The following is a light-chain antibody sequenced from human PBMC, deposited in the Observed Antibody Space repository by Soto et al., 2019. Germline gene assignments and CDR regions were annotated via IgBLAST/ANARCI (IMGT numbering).Light chain of an antibody. CDR3: QQYTNFPLT. Sequence: DIQLTQSPSFLSTSVGDRVTITCRASQDIRSRLAWFQQKPGKAPKLLIHEASRLESGVPSRFSGSESGTEFTLTISGLHAEDSATYYCQQYTNFPLTFGGGTKVDIK. CDR2: EAS. CDR1: QDIRSR. J-gene: IGKJ4*01. V-gene: IGKV1-5*01.